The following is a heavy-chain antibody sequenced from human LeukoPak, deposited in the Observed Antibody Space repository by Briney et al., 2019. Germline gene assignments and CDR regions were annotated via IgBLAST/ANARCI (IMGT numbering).Heavy chain of an antibody. CDR2: IYYGGST. CDR1: GGSITSYY. J-gene: IGHJ4*02. D-gene: IGHD1-26*01. V-gene: IGHV4-59*08. Sequence: PSETLSLTCTVSGGSITSYYWTWIRQPPGKGLEWIGYIYYGGSTYYNPSLKSRVTISVDTSKNQFSLKLSSVTAADTAVYYCASLRSGSYSYWGQGTLVTVSS. CDR3: ASLRSGSYSY.